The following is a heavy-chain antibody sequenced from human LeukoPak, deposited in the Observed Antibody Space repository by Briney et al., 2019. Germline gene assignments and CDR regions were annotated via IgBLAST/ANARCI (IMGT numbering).Heavy chain of an antibody. Sequence: PGESLRLSCAASGFTFSTYGMTWVRQAPGKGLEWIGYIYYSGSTNYNPSLKSRVTISVDTSKYQFSLRLSSVTAADTAVYYCARVGVEAAAYTGEGGYNWFDSWGQGTLVTVSS. V-gene: IGHV4-59*01. CDR3: ARVGVEAAAYTGEGGYNWFDS. CDR1: GFTFSTYG. CDR2: IYYSGST. J-gene: IGHJ5*01. D-gene: IGHD6-13*01.